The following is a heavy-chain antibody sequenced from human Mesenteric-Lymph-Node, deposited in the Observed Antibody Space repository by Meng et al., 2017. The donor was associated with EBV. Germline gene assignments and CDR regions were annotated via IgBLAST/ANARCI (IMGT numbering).Heavy chain of an antibody. V-gene: IGHV1-3*01. CDR2: INGVNGNT. Sequence: VQLVQSGTEVKKPGASVKVSCKASGNSFTSYAMHWVRQAPGQSLEWMGWINGVNGNTKYSQKFQGRVTITRDTSATTAYMELSSLRSEDTAMYYCAGGLDYWGQGTLVTVSS. CDR1: GNSFTSYA. D-gene: IGHD3-16*01. J-gene: IGHJ4*02. CDR3: AGGLDY.